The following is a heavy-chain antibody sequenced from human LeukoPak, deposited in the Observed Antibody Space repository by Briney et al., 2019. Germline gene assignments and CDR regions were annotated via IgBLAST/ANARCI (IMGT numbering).Heavy chain of an antibody. Sequence: PSETLSLTCAVYGGSFSGYYWSWIRQPPGKGLEWIGEINHSGSTNYNPSLKSRVTISVDTSKNQFSLKLSSVTAADTAVYHCARDYYDSSGYYYGLDYWGQGTLVTVSS. CDR3: ARDYYDSSGYYYGLDY. D-gene: IGHD3-22*01. CDR1: GGSFSGYY. J-gene: IGHJ4*02. CDR2: INHSGST. V-gene: IGHV4-34*01.